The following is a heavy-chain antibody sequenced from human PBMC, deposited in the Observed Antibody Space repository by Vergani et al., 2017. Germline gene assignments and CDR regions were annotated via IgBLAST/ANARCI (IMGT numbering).Heavy chain of an antibody. CDR2: ISSSSSYI. CDR3: ARTTVTTGELSYYYYYYMDV. V-gene: IGHV3-21*01. D-gene: IGHD4-17*01. CDR1: GFTFSSYS. Sequence: EVQLVESGGGLVKPGGSLRLSCAASGFTFSSYSMNWVRQAPGKGLVWVSSISSSSSYIYYADSVKGRFTISRDNAKNSLYLQMNSLRAEDTAVYYCARTTVTTGELSYYYYYYMDVWGKGTTVTVSS. J-gene: IGHJ6*03.